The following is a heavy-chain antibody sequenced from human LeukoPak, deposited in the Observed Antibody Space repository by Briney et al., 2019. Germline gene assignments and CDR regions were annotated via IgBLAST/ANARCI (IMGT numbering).Heavy chain of an antibody. Sequence: ETLSLTCTVSGGSISSYYWSWIRQPPGKGLEWLADMNPDGSAIVYVDSVKGRFTVSRNNAKNSLYLQMDGLRAEDTAVYYCARDPLNGALDIWGQGTLVTVSS. CDR2: MNPDGSAI. J-gene: IGHJ3*02. CDR3: ARDPLNGALDI. V-gene: IGHV3-7*01. CDR1: GGSISSYY.